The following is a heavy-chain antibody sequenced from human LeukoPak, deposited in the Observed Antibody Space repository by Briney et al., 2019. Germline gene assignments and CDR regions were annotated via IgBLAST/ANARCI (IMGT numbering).Heavy chain of an antibody. V-gene: IGHV3-33*01. CDR2: IWYDGSNK. CDR3: TTGNFAVRGVITYYFDY. J-gene: IGHJ4*02. CDR1: GFTFSSYG. D-gene: IGHD3-10*01. Sequence: PGGSLRLSCAASGFTFSSYGMHWVRQAPGKGLEWVAVIWYDGSNKYYADSVKGRFTISRDNSKNTLYLQMNSLKTEDTAVYYCTTGNFAVRGVITYYFDYWGQGTLVTVSS.